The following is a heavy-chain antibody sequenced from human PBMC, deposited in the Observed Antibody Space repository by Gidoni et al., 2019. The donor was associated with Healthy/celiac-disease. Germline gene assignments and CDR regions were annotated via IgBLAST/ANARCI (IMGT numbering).Heavy chain of an antibody. V-gene: IGHV4-61*02. D-gene: IGHD6-13*01. CDR1: SGSTSSGSYY. CDR2: IYTSGST. J-gene: IGHJ4*02. CDR3: ASSSVAAADFFDY. Sequence: QVQLQESGPGLVKPSQTLSLPCPVSSGSTSSGSYYWRWIRQPAGKGLEWIWRIYTSGSTNYNPSLKSRVTISVDTSKNQCSRKLSSVTAADTAVYYCASSSVAAADFFDYWGQGTLVTVSS.